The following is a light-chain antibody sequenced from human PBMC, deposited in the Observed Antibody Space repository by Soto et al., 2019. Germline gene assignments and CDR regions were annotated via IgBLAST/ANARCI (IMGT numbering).Light chain of an antibody. CDR1: QSISKY. CDR2: GTS. V-gene: IGKV1-39*01. Sequence: DIQMTQSPSSLSASVGDRVTLTCRASQSISKYLNWYQVKSGKGPKLLIYGTSTLQSGVPSRFSGSGSGTDFTLTISSLQREDFATYFCQQSHSTPYTFGQGTKLEI. J-gene: IGKJ2*01. CDR3: QQSHSTPYT.